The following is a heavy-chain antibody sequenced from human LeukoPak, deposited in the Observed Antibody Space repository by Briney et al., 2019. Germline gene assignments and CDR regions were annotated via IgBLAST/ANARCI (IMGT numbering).Heavy chain of an antibody. CDR1: GDSLSSHY. CDR3: ARDYYDSRGEAFDI. Sequence: SETLSLTCTVSGDSLSSHYWSWIRQPPGKGLEWIGYIFYVGSTNYNPSLKSRVTISVDTSKNQFSLKLNSVTAADTAVYYCARDYYDSRGEAFDIWGQGTMVTVSS. CDR2: IFYVGST. V-gene: IGHV4-59*11. J-gene: IGHJ3*02. D-gene: IGHD3-22*01.